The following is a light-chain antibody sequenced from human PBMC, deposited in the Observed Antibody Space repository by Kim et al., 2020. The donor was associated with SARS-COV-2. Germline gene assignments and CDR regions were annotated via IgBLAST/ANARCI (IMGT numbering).Light chain of an antibody. J-gene: IGLJ2*01. CDR2: QDS. CDR1: KLGDKY. V-gene: IGLV3-1*01. Sequence: SVSPGPTASFTCSGDKLGDKYACWYQQKPCQSPVLVTYQDSKRPSGIPERFSGSNSGNTATLTISGTQAMDEADYYCQAWDSSTAVFGGGTQLTVL. CDR3: QAWDSSTAV.